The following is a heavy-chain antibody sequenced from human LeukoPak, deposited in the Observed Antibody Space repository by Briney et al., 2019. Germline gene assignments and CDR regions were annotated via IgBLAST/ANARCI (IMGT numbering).Heavy chain of an antibody. CDR1: GGSISSSSYY. V-gene: IGHV4-39*07. CDR3: ARDVVAAVGSFDY. D-gene: IGHD2-2*01. J-gene: IGHJ4*02. Sequence: SETLSLICTVSGGSISSSSYYWGWIRQPPGKGLEWIGNIYNRGSTYYNPSLKSRVTVSVDTSKNQFSLKLSSVTAADTAVYYCARDVVAAVGSFDYWGQGTQVTVSS. CDR2: IYNRGST.